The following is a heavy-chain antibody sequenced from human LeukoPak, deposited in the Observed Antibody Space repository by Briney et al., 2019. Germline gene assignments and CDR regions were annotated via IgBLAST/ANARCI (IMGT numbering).Heavy chain of an antibody. J-gene: IGHJ4*02. CDR3: ARGGIAARPDY. CDR2: ISSSSSYI. Sequence: PGGSLRLSCAASGFTFSSYSMNWVRQAPGKGLEWVSSISSSSSYIYYADSVKGRFTISRDNAKNSVYLQMNSLRVEDTAVYYCARGGIAARPDYWGQGTLVTVSS. V-gene: IGHV3-21*01. CDR1: GFTFSSYS. D-gene: IGHD6-6*01.